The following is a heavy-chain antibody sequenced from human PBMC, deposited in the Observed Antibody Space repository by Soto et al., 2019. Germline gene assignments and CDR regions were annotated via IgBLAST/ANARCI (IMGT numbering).Heavy chain of an antibody. Sequence: SETLSLTCTVSGGSISSYYWSWIRQPPGKGLEWIGYIYYSGSTNYNPSLKSRVTISVDTSKNQFSLRLGSVTAADTAVYYCARHPVLDSVVVPAAIAVGAFDIWGQGTMVTVSS. CDR3: ARHPVLDSVVVPAAIAVGAFDI. CDR2: IYYSGST. J-gene: IGHJ3*02. V-gene: IGHV4-59*08. CDR1: GGSISSYY. D-gene: IGHD2-2*03.